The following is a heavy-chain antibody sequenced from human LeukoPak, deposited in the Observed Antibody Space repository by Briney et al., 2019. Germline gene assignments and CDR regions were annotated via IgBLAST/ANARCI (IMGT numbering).Heavy chain of an antibody. J-gene: IGHJ4*02. CDR1: GFTFSSYS. V-gene: IGHV3-48*04. CDR2: ISSSSGTI. CDR3: ARGATSEDTAIVTGY. D-gene: IGHD5-18*01. Sequence: GGSLRLSCAASGFTFSSYSMNWVRQAPGKGLEWISYISSSSGTIYYADSVKGRFTISRDNSKNTLYLQMNSLRAEDTAVYHCARGATSEDTAIVTGYWGQGTLVTVSS.